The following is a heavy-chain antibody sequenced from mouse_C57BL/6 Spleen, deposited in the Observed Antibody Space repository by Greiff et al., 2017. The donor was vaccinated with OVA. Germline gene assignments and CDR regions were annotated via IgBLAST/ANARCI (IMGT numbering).Heavy chain of an antibody. V-gene: IGHV1-26*01. D-gene: IGHD4-1*02. CDR2: INPNNGGT. CDR3: ARWDSNWDIAY. J-gene: IGHJ3*01. Sequence: VQLQQSGPELVKPGASVKISCKASGYTFTDYYMNWVKQSHGKSLEWIGDINPNNGGTSYNQKFKGKATLTVDKSSSTAYMELRSLTSEDSAVYYCARWDSNWDIAYWGQGTLVTVSA. CDR1: GYTFTDYY.